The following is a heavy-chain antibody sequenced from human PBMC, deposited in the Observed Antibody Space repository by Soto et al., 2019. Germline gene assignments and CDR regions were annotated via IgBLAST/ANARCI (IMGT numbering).Heavy chain of an antibody. CDR2: INHSGST. Sequence: PSETLSLTCAVYGGSFSGYYWSWIRQPPGKGLEWIGEINHSGSTNYNPSLKSRVTISVDTSKNQFSLKLSSVTAADTAVYYCARESVVVVPAAIATTAGHWFDPWGQGTLVTVSS. CDR3: ARESVVVVPAAIATTAGHWFDP. J-gene: IGHJ5*02. CDR1: GGSFSGYY. V-gene: IGHV4-34*01. D-gene: IGHD2-2*01.